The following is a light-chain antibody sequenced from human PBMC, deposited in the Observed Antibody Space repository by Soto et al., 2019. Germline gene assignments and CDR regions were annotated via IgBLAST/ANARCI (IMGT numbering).Light chain of an antibody. CDR3: PEFNANWT. V-gene: IGKV1-5*03. CDR2: KAS. Sequence: DIQMTQSPSTLSASVGDRVTITCRASQSISSWLAWYQQKPGTAPKLLIYKASTLQSGVPSRFSVSVSGAEFTVTIRCLPPVVSAAYDSPEFNANWTFGNVT. J-gene: IGKJ1*01. CDR1: QSISSW.